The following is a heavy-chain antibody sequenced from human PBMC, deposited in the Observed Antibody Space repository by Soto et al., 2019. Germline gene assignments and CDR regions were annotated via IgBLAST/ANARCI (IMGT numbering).Heavy chain of an antibody. V-gene: IGHV3-23*01. CDR2: ISGSDGRT. J-gene: IGHJ4*02. D-gene: IGHD5-18*01. CDR3: AKGVSQYTPLALFDY. CDR1: GFTFSSYA. Sequence: PVGSLRLSCAPSGFTFSSYAMSWFRQAPWKGLEWVSTISGSDGRTYSTDSVKGRFTISRDNSRNTAYLQMNSLRVEDTAVYYCAKGVSQYTPLALFDYWGRGTLVTVSS.